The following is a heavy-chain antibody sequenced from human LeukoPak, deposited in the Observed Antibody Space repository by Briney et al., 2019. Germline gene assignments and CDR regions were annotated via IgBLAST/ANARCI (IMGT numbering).Heavy chain of an antibody. CDR3: ARDQSGYYDICIGYPSMVRKYYFDY. CDR2: INPSGGST. V-gene: IGHV1-46*03. D-gene: IGHD3-3*01. CDR1: GYTFTSYY. J-gene: IGHJ4*02. Sequence: ASVKVSCKASGYTFTSYYMHWVRQAPGQGLEWMGIINPSGGSTSYAQKFQGRVTMTRDTSTSTVYMALSSLRSEDTAVYYCARDQSGYYDICIGYPSMVRKYYFDYWGQGNLVTVSS.